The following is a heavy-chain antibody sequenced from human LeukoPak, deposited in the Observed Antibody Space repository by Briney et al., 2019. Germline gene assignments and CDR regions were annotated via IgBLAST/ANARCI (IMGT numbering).Heavy chain of an antibody. J-gene: IGHJ4*02. CDR2: IKQDGSAK. Sequence: GWSLRLSCAASGFTLSNYAMTWVRQAPGKELQWVANIKQDGSAKYYVDSVKGRFTSSRDNAKNSLYLQMNSLRAEDTAVYYFSLHAASGIQDGAFDYWGQGTLVTVSS. CDR3: SLHAASGIQDGAFDY. CDR1: GFTLSNYA. V-gene: IGHV3-7*01. D-gene: IGHD5-24*01.